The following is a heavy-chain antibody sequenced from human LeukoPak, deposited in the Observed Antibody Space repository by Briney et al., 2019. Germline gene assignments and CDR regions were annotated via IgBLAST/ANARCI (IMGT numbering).Heavy chain of an antibody. CDR2: ISWNSGSI. J-gene: IGHJ4*02. D-gene: IGHD6-19*01. CDR3: AKAKYSSGWYIFDY. Sequence: GGSLRLSCAASGFTFDDYAMHWVRQAPGKGLEWISGISWNSGSIGYADSVKGRFTISRGNAKNSLYLRMNSLRAEDTALYYCAKAKYSSGWYIFDYWGQGTLVTVSS. V-gene: IGHV3-9*01. CDR1: GFTFDDYA.